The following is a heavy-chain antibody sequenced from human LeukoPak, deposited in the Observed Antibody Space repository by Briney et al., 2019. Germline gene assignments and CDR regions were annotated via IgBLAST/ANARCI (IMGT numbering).Heavy chain of an antibody. Sequence: GESLKISCKGSGYNFTNYWIGWVRQMPGKGLEWMGIIYPGDSDTTYSPSFQGQVTISADKSISTAYLQLSGLRASDTAIYYCVRFGLTSSLDYWGQGTLVTVSS. CDR2: IYPGDSDT. V-gene: IGHV5-51*01. J-gene: IGHJ4*02. CDR1: GYNFTNYW. CDR3: VRFGLTSSLDY. D-gene: IGHD6-13*01.